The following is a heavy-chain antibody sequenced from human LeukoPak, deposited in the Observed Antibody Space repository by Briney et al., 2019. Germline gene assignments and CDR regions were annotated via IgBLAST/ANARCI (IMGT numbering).Heavy chain of an antibody. D-gene: IGHD3-10*01. V-gene: IGHV3-23*01. CDR2: ISGSGGST. Sequence: GGSLRLSCAASGFTVSTSYMSWVRQAPGKGLEWVSAISGSGGSTYYADSVKGRFTISRDNSKNTLYLQMNSLRAEDTAVYYCAKEYGSGSYYNRAFDIWGQGTMVTVSS. J-gene: IGHJ3*02. CDR1: GFTVSTSY. CDR3: AKEYGSGSYYNRAFDI.